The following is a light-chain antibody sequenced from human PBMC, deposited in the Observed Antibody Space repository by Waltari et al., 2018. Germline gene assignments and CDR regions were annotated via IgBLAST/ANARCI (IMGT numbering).Light chain of an antibody. V-gene: IGLV3-1*01. CDR1: NLGEKY. Sequence: SYVLTQSPSVSVSPGQTVPITCPGDNLGEKYVSWYQQKPGQSPVLVIFQDTKRPSGIPARFSGSMSGDTATLTIGGTQPVDEADYFCQAWASSNYVFASGTKVTVL. CDR3: QAWASSNYV. CDR2: QDT. J-gene: IGLJ1*01.